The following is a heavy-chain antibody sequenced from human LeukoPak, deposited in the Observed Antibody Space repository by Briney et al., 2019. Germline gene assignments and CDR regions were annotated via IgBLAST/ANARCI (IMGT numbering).Heavy chain of an antibody. D-gene: IGHD6-19*01. Sequence: GGSLRLSCAASGFTFSNYAMSWVRQAPGKGLKWVSAISGSGDYTYYADSVKGRFTISRDNSKDTLYLQMNSLRAEDTAVYYCARNEISGWGYFDYWGQGTLVTVSS. CDR3: ARNEISGWGYFDY. CDR2: ISGSGDYT. J-gene: IGHJ4*02. V-gene: IGHV3-23*01. CDR1: GFTFSNYA.